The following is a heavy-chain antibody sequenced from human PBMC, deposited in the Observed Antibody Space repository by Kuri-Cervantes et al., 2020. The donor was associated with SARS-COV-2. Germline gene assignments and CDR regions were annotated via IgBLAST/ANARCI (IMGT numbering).Heavy chain of an antibody. J-gene: IGHJ4*02. CDR1: GGSFSGLS. CDR2: VNHNGST. V-gene: IGHV4-34*01. CDR3: AISLLIFSNNAVGSSSIDY. D-gene: IGHD6-6*01. Sequence: SETLSLTCAVHGGSFSGLSWSWIRQSPGKGLEWIGEVNHNGSTNYNPSLKSRVTISLDTSKDQFSLILNSVTAADTSVYYCAISLLIFSNNAVGSSSIDYWGQGTLVTVSS.